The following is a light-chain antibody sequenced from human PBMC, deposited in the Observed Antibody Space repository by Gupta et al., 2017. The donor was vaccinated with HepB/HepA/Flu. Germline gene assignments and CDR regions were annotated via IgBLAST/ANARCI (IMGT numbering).Light chain of an antibody. Sequence: EIVMTQSPATLSVSPGERATLSCRASQSVNSNLAWYQQKPGQAPRLVIYDASSRDTGFPARFSGSGSGTEFTLTISSRQSEDFAVYYCQHKNHCPWTFGQGTKVEIK. CDR3: QHKNHCPWT. V-gene: IGKV3-15*01. CDR2: DAS. CDR1: QSVNSN. J-gene: IGKJ1*01.